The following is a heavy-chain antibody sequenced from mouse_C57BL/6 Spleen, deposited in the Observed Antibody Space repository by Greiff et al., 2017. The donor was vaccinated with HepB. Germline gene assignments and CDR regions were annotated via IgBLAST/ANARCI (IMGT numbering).Heavy chain of an antibody. J-gene: IGHJ4*01. Sequence: VKLQESDAELVKPGASVKISCKVSGYTFTDHTIHWMKQRPEQGLEWIGYIYSRDGSTKYNEKFKGKATLTADKSSSTAYMQLNSLTSEDSAVYFCAREFYDGDYYAMDYWGQGTSVTVSS. V-gene: IGHV1-78*01. CDR1: GYTFTDHT. CDR3: AREFYDGDYYAMDY. CDR2: IYSRDGST. D-gene: IGHD1-2*01.